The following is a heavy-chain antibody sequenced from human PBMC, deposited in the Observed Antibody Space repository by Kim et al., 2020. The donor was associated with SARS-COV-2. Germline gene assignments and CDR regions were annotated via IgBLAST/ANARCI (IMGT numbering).Heavy chain of an antibody. CDR2: IYSGGST. CDR3: ARFLSGSYFEYFQH. J-gene: IGHJ1*01. V-gene: IGHV3-66*01. Sequence: GGSLRLSCAASGFTVSSNYMSWVRQAPGKGLEWVSVIYSGGSTYYADSVKGRFTISRDNSKNTLYLQMNSLRAEDTAVYYCARFLSGSYFEYFQHWGQGTLVTVSS. D-gene: IGHD1-26*01. CDR1: GFTVSSNY.